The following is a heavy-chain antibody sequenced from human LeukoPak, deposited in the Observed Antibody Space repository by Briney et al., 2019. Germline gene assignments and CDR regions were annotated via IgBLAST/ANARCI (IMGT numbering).Heavy chain of an antibody. V-gene: IGHV1-8*01. CDR1: GYTFTSYD. CDR3: ARVEAAAGTVFYSYYYMDV. D-gene: IGHD6-13*01. J-gene: IGHJ6*03. CDR2: MNPNSGNT. Sequence: ASVKVSCKASGYTFTSYDINWVRQATGQGLEWMGWMNPNSGNTGYAQKFQGRVTMTRNTSISTAYMELSSLRSEDTAVYYCARVEAAAGTVFYSYYYMDVWGKGTTVTISS.